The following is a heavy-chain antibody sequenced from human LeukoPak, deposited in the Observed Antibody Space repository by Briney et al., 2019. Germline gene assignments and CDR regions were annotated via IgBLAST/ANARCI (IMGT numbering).Heavy chain of an antibody. CDR1: GASISSYY. V-gene: IGHV4-59*08. CDR3: AAMNYYDASGNHLRAFDV. CDR2: IWHNGIT. D-gene: IGHD3-22*01. Sequence: SETLSLTCTVSGASISSYYRSWIRQTPGEGLEWVGYIWHNGITNYSPSLKSRVTTSLDTSNKQYYLKLTSVTDADTALYYCAAMNYYDASGNHLRAFDVWGQGTMVTVSS. J-gene: IGHJ3*01.